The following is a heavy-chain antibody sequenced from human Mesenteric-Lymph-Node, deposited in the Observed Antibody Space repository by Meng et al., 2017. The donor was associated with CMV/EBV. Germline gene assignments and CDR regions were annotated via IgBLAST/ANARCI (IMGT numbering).Heavy chain of an antibody. D-gene: IGHD1-1*01. CDR2: ISPNTGDT. J-gene: IGHJ5*02. CDR1: GYSFTGYS. Sequence: QVQLVQSGAEVKKPGASVKVSCKASGYSFTGYSIHWVRQAPGQGLERMGRISPNTGDTIYEENFQGRVTMTRDTSTNTAYMELSSLTSDDTAVYYCGRGQQTFDPWGQGTLVTVSS. CDR3: GRGQQTFDP. V-gene: IGHV1-2*06.